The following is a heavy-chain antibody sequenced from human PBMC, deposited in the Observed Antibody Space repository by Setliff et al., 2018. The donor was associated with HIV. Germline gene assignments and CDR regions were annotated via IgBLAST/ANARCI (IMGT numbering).Heavy chain of an antibody. J-gene: IGHJ4*02. CDR3: ARSRSSGYYCDY. V-gene: IGHV1-69*13. Sequence: SVKVSCQASGGTFSSYAISWVRQAPGQGLEWMGGIIPIFGTANYAQKFQGRVTITADESTSTAYMELSSLRSEDTAVYYCARSRSSGYYCDYWGQGTLVTVSS. CDR2: IIPIFGTA. CDR1: GGTFSSYA. D-gene: IGHD3-22*01.